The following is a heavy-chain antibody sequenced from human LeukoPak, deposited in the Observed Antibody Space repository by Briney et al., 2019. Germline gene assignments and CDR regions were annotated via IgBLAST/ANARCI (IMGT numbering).Heavy chain of an antibody. D-gene: IGHD6-19*01. CDR1: GGSISSSSYY. CDR3: ARGEGPIAVAGTARLDY. CDR2: IYYSGST. J-gene: IGHJ4*02. Sequence: PSETLSLTCTVSGGSISSSSYYWGWIRQPPGKGLEWIGSIYYSGSTYYNPSLKSRVTISVDTSKNQFSLKLSSVTAADTAVYYCARGEGPIAVAGTARLDYWGQGTLVTVSS. V-gene: IGHV4-39*07.